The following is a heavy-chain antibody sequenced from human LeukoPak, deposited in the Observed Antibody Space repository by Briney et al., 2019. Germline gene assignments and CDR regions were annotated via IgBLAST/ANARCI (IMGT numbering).Heavy chain of an antibody. J-gene: IGHJ4*02. CDR2: MSSGSRYI. V-gene: IGHV3-21*06. CDR3: ARDGLTGASRIFVVQ. D-gene: IGHD2-15*01. CDR1: VFTFTTYA. Sequence: GGSLRLSCTASVFTFTTYAMTWVRQAPGKGLEWISSMSSGSRYIYYADSVRGRFTISRDNTRNSLYLAMNNLRAEDTAIYDCARDGLTGASRIFVVQWGQGTPVTVSS.